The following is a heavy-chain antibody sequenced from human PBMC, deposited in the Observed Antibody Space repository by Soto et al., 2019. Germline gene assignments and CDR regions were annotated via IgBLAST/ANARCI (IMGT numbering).Heavy chain of an antibody. Sequence: HEHLVQSGAEVNRPGASLKVSCKASGYSFTGYYIHWVRQAPGQGLEWMGWINPDSGATNYAQNFQGRVTLTSDTSISTASMDLTSLTSDDTAVYYCARVDYGTGGYPFPYFDYWGQGTLVIVSS. V-gene: IGHV1-2*02. CDR3: ARVDYGTGGYPFPYFDY. CDR1: GYSFTGYY. D-gene: IGHD2-8*02. CDR2: INPDSGAT. J-gene: IGHJ4*02.